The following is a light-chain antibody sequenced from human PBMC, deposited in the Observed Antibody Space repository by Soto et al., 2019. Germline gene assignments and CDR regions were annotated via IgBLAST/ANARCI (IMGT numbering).Light chain of an antibody. V-gene: IGKV3-15*01. J-gene: IGKJ1*01. CDR1: QSVSSN. CDR2: GAS. Sequence: VLTQSPGTLSLSPGQTSTLSCRASQSVSSNLAWYQQTHGQAPSPLIYGASTRATGIPARFSGSRSGTEFTLPIIRLQSEDVPVYYCQQSNNWPRTFGQGTQVEIK. CDR3: QQSNNWPRT.